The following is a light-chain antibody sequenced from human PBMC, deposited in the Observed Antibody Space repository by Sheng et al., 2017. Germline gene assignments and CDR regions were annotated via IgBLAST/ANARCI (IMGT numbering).Light chain of an antibody. V-gene: IGLV3-25*03. Sequence: SYELTQPPSVSVSPGQTARIACSGDVVPMVFSYWYQQKPGQAPVVVMYKDTERPSGIPERFSGSSSGTTVTLTISGVQAEDEADYYCQSADTSGNVVFGGGTKLTVL. CDR3: QSADTSGNVV. CDR1: VVPMVF. CDR2: KDT. J-gene: IGLJ2*01.